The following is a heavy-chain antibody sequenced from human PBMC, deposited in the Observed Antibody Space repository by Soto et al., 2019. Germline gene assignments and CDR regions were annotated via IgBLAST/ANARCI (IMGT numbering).Heavy chain of an antibody. Sequence: PGGSLRVSCGAAGFTLSSYSRNWVRQAPGKGLEWLSYISSSSSSIYYADSVKGRFTISRDNAKDSLYLQMNSLRAEDTAVYYCARDGWSSGSFDYWGQGTLVTVSS. V-gene: IGHV3-48*01. CDR2: ISSSSSSI. CDR1: GFTLSSYS. J-gene: IGHJ4*02. D-gene: IGHD6-19*01. CDR3: ARDGWSSGSFDY.